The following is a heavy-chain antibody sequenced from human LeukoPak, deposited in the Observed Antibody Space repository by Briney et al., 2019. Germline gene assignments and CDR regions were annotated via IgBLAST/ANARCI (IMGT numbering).Heavy chain of an antibody. Sequence: GASVKVSCTASGYTFTGHYMHWVRQAPGQGLEWMGWINPNSGGTIYAQNFQGRVTMTRDTSISTAYMELSSLRSDDTAVYYCARDRLRLGYERTNWFDPWGQGTLVTVSS. CDR2: INPNSGGT. J-gene: IGHJ5*02. CDR1: GYTFTGHY. D-gene: IGHD2-15*01. CDR3: ARDRLRLGYERTNWFDP. V-gene: IGHV1-2*02.